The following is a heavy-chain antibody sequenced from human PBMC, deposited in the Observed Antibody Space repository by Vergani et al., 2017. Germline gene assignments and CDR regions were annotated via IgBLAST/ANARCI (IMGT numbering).Heavy chain of an antibody. V-gene: IGHV4-59*11. D-gene: IGHD6-19*01. Sequence: QVQLQESGPGLVKPSQTLSLTCSVSFDSIRNLYCNWIRQPPGKGLEWIGSIHYSENTNYNPSLKTRVTISVDTSKNQFSLTLTPVTAADTGVYYCASDTHSGQRADRWGQGILVTVTS. CDR2: IHYSENT. CDR3: ASDTHSGQRADR. CDR1: FDSIRNLY. J-gene: IGHJ5*02.